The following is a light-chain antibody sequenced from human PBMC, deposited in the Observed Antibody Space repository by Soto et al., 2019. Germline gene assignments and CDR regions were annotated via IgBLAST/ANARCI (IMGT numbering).Light chain of an antibody. Sequence: DIQMTQSPSTLSASVGDRVTITCRASQSISSWLAWYQQKAGKAPKLLIYKASSLESGVPSRFSGSGSGTEFTLTISSLQPDDFATYYCQQYNSDLWTFGQGTKEEIK. CDR1: QSISSW. J-gene: IGKJ1*01. V-gene: IGKV1-5*03. CDR3: QQYNSDLWT. CDR2: KAS.